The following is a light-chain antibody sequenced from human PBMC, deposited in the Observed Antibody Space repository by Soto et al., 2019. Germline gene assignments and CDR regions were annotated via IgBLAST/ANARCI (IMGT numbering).Light chain of an antibody. CDR1: QSVSSN. J-gene: IGKJ5*01. Sequence: EIVMTQSPATLSVSPGERATLSSRASQSVSSNLAWYQQKPGQAPRLLIYGASTRATGVPARFSGSGSATEFTLTISSLQSEDSAVYYCQQYEDWPPITFGQGTRLEI. CDR2: GAS. CDR3: QQYEDWPPIT. V-gene: IGKV3-15*01.